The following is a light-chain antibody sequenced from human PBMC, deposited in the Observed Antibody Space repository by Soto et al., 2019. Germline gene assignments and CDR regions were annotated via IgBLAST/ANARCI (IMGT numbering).Light chain of an antibody. J-gene: IGKJ1*01. Sequence: DIQLTQSPSSLSASVGDRVTITCRASQGINNYLAWYQQKPGKAPELLIHGATTLESVVPSRFSGSGSGTDFTLTISIMQPEDVATYYCQQYDKYSTFGHGTKVDVK. CDR2: GAT. V-gene: IGKV1-27*01. CDR3: QQYDKYST. CDR1: QGINNY.